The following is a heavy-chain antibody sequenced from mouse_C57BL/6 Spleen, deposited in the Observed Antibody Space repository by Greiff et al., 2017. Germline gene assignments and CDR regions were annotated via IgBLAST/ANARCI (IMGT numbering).Heavy chain of an antibody. J-gene: IGHJ4*01. V-gene: IGHV1-53*01. D-gene: IGHD1-1*01. CDR1: GYTFTSYW. CDR3: ARESGRYYYAMDY. CDR2: INPRNGGT. Sequence: QVQLQQSGTELVKPGASVKLSCKASGYTFTSYWMHWVKQRPGQGLEWIGNINPRNGGTNYNEKFKSKATLTVDKSSSTASMQLSSLTSEASAVYCGARESGRYYYAMDYWGQGTSVTVSS.